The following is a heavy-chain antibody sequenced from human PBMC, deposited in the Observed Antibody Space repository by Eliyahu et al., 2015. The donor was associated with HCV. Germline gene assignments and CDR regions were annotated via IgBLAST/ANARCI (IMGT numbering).Heavy chain of an antibody. V-gene: IGHV1-2*06. CDR1: GYTFNNYN. CDR2: VIPQSGDT. D-gene: IGHD6-19*01. Sequence: QVQLMQSRAEVKEPGASVRVSCKASGYTFNNYNVHWVRQAPGQGLEWVGRVIPQSGDTNFAEKFQDRVTLSRDTSVSTAYMELSSLRSDDTAVYYCARGLAGVSVGFDIWGQGTMVTVSS. CDR3: ARGLAGVSVGFDI. J-gene: IGHJ3*02.